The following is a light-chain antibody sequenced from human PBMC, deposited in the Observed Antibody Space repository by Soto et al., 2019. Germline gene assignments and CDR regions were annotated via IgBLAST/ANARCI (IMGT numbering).Light chain of an antibody. J-gene: IGKJ1*01. CDR3: QQYNRYFKS. Sequence: DLQMTQSPSSLSASVGYRVTITCRASQSISTWLAWYQQKPGQAPRLLIQRASRVERGVPSRFSGSGSDTEFTLTISSLQPDDFATYYCQQYNRYFKSFGQGTKVDIK. V-gene: IGKV1-5*03. CDR1: QSISTW. CDR2: RAS.